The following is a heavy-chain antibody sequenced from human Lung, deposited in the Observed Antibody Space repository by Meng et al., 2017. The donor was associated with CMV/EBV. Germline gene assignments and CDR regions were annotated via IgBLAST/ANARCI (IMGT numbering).Heavy chain of an antibody. D-gene: IGHD3-22*01. CDR1: GFTFSSYA. Sequence: GESLKISCAASGFTFSSYAMHWVRQAPGKGLEWVAVISYDGSNKYYADSVKGRFTISRDNSKNTLYLQMNSPRAEDTAVYYCARIVTGITMIVVALDYWGQGTXVTVSS. J-gene: IGHJ4*02. V-gene: IGHV3-30-3*01. CDR3: ARIVTGITMIVVALDY. CDR2: ISYDGSNK.